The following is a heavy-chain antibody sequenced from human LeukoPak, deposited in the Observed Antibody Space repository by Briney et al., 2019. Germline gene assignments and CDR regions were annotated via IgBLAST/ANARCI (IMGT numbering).Heavy chain of an antibody. D-gene: IGHD3-22*01. J-gene: IGHJ4*02. CDR1: GFTFSSYA. Sequence: GGSLRLSCAASGFTFSSYAMSWVRQAPGKGLEWVSTISGSGSTTYFADSVKGRFTISRDNSKNTLYLQMNSLRAEDTAVYYCAKDYYDSSGIFDYWGQGTLVTVSS. CDR2: ISGSGSTT. CDR3: AKDYYDSSGIFDY. V-gene: IGHV3-23*01.